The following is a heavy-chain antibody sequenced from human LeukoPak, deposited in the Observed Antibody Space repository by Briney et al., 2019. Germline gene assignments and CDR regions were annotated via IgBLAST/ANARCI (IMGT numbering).Heavy chain of an antibody. V-gene: IGHV3-7*01. CDR3: ARDVGGSLDY. J-gene: IGHJ4*02. CDR1: GLTFTTEW. D-gene: IGHD1-26*01. CDR2: IKGDESAK. Sequence: GSLRLSGAASGLTFTTEWMAWVRQAPRKGREWVANIKGDESAKHQADSVKGRFTISRDNAQNSVYLQMSSLRVEDTAVYYCARDVGGSLDYWGQGTLVTVSS.